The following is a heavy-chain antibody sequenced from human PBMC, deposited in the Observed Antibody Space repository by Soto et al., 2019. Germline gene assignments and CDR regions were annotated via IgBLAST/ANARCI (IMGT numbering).Heavy chain of an antibody. CDR1: GSAFGAYY. CDR3: ARARLRTPNGVDSFDV. D-gene: IGHD2-8*01. CDR2: INPHAGGA. Sequence: ASVKVSCKASGSAFGAYYIYWLRRAPGQGLEWMGSINPHAGGARYVQQFRDRLAISTDTPKETAYMELRSLTSDDTAIYYCARARLRTPNGVDSFDVWGQGTSGTVS. J-gene: IGHJ3*01. V-gene: IGHV1-2*02.